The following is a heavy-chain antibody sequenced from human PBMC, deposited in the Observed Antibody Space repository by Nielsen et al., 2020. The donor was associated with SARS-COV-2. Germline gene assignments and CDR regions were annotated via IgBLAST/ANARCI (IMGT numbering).Heavy chain of an antibody. V-gene: IGHV3-9*01. J-gene: IGHJ6*02. Sequence: SLNISCAASGITFDDYAMHWVRPAPGKGLEWVSGISWNRGSIGYADSVKGRITISRDNAKNSLYLQINRLRAEDTALYYCAKDPVGMDVWGQGTTVTVSS. CDR3: AKDPVGMDV. CDR1: GITFDDYA. CDR2: ISWNRGSI. D-gene: IGHD1-26*01.